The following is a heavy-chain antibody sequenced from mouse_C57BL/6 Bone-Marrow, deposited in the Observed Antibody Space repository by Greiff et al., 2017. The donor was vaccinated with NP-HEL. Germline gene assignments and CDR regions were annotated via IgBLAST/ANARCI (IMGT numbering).Heavy chain of an antibody. CDR2: IYPGGGDT. CDR1: GYAFSSYW. V-gene: IGHV1-80*01. Sequence: VQLQQSGAELVKPGASVKISCKASGYAFSSYWMHWVKERPGKGLEWIGQIYPGGGDTKYNGKFKGKATLTADKSSSTAYMQVSSLTSEDSAVYVGARGDYGSSRFGYAMDYWGQGTSVTVSA. CDR3: ARGDYGSSRFGYAMDY. D-gene: IGHD1-1*01. J-gene: IGHJ4*01.